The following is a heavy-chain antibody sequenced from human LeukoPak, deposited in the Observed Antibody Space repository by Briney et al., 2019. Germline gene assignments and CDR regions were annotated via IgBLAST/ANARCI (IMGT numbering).Heavy chain of an antibody. J-gene: IGHJ5*02. CDR2: INAGNGNT. CDR3: ARDLAVAGTNVDWFDP. Sequence: ASVKVSCKASGYTFTSYAMHWVRQAPGQRPEWMGWINAGNGNTKYSQKFQGRVTITRDTSASTAYMELSSLRSEDTAVYYCARDLAVAGTNVDWFDPWGQGTLVTVSS. CDR1: GYTFTSYA. D-gene: IGHD6-19*01. V-gene: IGHV1-3*01.